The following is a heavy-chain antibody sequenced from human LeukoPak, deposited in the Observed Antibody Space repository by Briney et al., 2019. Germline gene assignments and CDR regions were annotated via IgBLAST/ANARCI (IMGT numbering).Heavy chain of an antibody. CDR2: IFYDGSNQ. Sequence: PGGSLRLSCTASGFTFDSHAMQWVRQAPGKGLEWVALIFYDGSNQYYADSVKGRFTISRDNSENTVYLQMTSLRTEDTAVYYCARGLRSWYFTDYYMDVWGKGTTVTVSS. CDR3: ARGLRSWYFTDYYMDV. CDR1: GFTFDSHA. J-gene: IGHJ6*03. D-gene: IGHD2/OR15-2a*01. V-gene: IGHV3-30*04.